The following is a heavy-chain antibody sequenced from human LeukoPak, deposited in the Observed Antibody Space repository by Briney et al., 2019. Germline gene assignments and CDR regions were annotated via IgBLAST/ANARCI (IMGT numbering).Heavy chain of an antibody. D-gene: IGHD4-17*01. J-gene: IGHJ4*02. CDR3: ARVTVGYFDY. CDR1: GYSISCGYY. CDR2: MYHSGST. V-gene: IGHV4-38-2*02. Sequence: KPSETLSLTCTVSGYSISCGYYWGWIRQPPGKGLEWIGNMYHSGSTYYNPSLKSRVTISVDTSKNQFSLKLRSVTAADTAVYYCARVTVGYFDYWGQGTLVTVSS.